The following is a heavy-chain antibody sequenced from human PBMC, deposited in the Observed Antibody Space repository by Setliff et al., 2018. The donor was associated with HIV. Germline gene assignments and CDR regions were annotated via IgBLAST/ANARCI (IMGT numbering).Heavy chain of an antibody. CDR3: ARVFRNLPDY. CDR2: TYYNSRWNY. J-gene: IGHJ4*02. Sequence: SQTLSLTCALSGDFVSSDRAAWNWIRQSPSRGLEWLGRTYYNSRWNYAYAASVESRITITSDTSKNQLSLHLTSVTPDDTAVYYCARVFRNLPDYWGQGTLVTVS. CDR1: GDFVSSDRAA. V-gene: IGHV6-1*01. D-gene: IGHD1-1*01.